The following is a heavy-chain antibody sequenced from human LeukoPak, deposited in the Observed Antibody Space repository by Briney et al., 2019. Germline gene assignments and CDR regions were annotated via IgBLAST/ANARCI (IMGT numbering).Heavy chain of an antibody. D-gene: IGHD2-2*01. J-gene: IGHJ4*02. CDR2: IYSGGST. CDR1: GFTVSSNY. V-gene: IGHV3-53*01. CDR3: AREYPLFHSFDY. Sequence: GGSLRLSCAASGFTVSSNYMSWVRQAPGKGLEWVSVIYSGGSTYYADSVKGRFTISRDNSKNTLYLQMNSLRAEDTAVYYCAREYPLFHSFDYWGQGTLVTVSS.